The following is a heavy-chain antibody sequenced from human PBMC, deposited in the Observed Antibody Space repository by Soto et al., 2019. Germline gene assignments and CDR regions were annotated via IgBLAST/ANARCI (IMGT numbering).Heavy chain of an antibody. V-gene: IGHV1-46*01. CDR3: ARGFRYYYDSIGYYSTSYYYYGMDV. CDR2: INPSGGST. CDR1: GYPFTSYY. J-gene: IGHJ6*02. Sequence: GASVKVSCKASGYPFTSYYMHWVRQAPGQGLEGMGIINPSGGSTSYAQKFQGRVTMTSDTSTSTVYLVLISLRSEDTAVYYCARGFRYYYDSIGYYSTSYYYYGMDVWGQGTTVTVSS. D-gene: IGHD3-22*01.